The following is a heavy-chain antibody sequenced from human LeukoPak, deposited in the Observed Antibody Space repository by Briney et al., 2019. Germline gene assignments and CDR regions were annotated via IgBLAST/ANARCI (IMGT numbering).Heavy chain of an antibody. V-gene: IGHV1-69*05. Sequence: EASVKVSCKASGGTFSSYAISWVRQAPGQGLEWMGGIIPTFGTANYAQKFQGRVTITTDESTSTAYMELSSLRSEDTAVYYCARDLRSDAFDIWGQGTMVTVSS. CDR2: IIPTFGTA. J-gene: IGHJ3*02. CDR3: ARDLRSDAFDI. D-gene: IGHD5/OR15-5a*01. CDR1: GGTFSSYA.